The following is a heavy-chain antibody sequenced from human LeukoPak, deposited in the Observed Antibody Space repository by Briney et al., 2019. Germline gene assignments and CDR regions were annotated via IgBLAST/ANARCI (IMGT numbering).Heavy chain of an antibody. Sequence: SETLSLTCTVSGGSISSNYWSWIRQPPGKGLVWIGYIYDSGTTNYNPSLKSRATISEDTSKNQFSLKLSSVTAADTAVYYCARSTGGWSYFDYWGQGTLVTVSS. J-gene: IGHJ4*02. CDR2: IYDSGTT. CDR3: ARSTGGWSYFDY. CDR1: GGSISSNY. V-gene: IGHV4-59*01. D-gene: IGHD6-19*01.